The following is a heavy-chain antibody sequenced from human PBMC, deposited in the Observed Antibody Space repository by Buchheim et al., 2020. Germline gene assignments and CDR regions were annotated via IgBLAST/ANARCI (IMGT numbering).Heavy chain of an antibody. CDR2: ISYDGSNK. V-gene: IGHV3-30*18. CDR3: AKDQHSIAARQDYYYYGMDV. D-gene: IGHD6-6*01. CDR1: GFTFSSYG. Sequence: QVQLVESGGGVVQPGRSLRLSCAASGFTFSSYGMHWVRHAPGKGLEWVAVISYDGSNKYYADSVKGRFTISRDNSKNTLYLQMNSLRAEDTAVYYCAKDQHSIAARQDYYYYGMDVWGKGT. J-gene: IGHJ6*04.